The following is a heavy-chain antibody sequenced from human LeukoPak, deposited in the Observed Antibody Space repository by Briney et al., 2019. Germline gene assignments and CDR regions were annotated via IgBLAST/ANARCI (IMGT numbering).Heavy chain of an antibody. Sequence: GESLKISCKGSGYIFSTYWIGWVRQLPGKGLGWMGIIYPGDSDTRYSPSFQGQVTISADKSISTAYLQWSSLKASDTAAYYCAGIIAAAGFDYWGQGTLVTVSS. CDR3: AGIIAAAGFDY. CDR1: GYIFSTYW. V-gene: IGHV5-51*01. CDR2: IYPGDSDT. J-gene: IGHJ4*02. D-gene: IGHD6-13*01.